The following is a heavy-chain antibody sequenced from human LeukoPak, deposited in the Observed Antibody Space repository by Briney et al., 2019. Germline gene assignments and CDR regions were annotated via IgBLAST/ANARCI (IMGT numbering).Heavy chain of an antibody. V-gene: IGHV1-69*05. CDR2: IIPIFGTT. CDR1: GGTFDNHA. CDR3: AREGLHAADFIIPYFDS. J-gene: IGHJ4*02. D-gene: IGHD2-21*02. Sequence: GASVRVSCKASGGTFDNHAVSWVRQAPGKGLEWMGGIIPIFGTTTYAQTFQARVAITTDELRATAYMTLSSLTSEDTAVYYCAREGLHAADFIIPYFDSWGQGTLVTVSS.